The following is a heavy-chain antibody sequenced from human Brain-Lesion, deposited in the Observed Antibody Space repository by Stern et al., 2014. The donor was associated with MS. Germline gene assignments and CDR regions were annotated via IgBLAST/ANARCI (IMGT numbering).Heavy chain of an antibody. D-gene: IGHD3-22*01. CDR3: AKDRQWLTYFFDY. J-gene: IGHJ4*02. V-gene: IGHV3-30*18. Sequence: QVQLVESGGGVVQPGRPLRLSCAASGFTFRSFGMHWVRQAPGKGLEGVAVISYDGSNKYYADSVKGRFTISRDNSKNTLYMQMNSLRAEDTAVYYCAKDRQWLTYFFDYWGQGSLVTVSS. CDR2: ISYDGSNK. CDR1: GFTFRSFG.